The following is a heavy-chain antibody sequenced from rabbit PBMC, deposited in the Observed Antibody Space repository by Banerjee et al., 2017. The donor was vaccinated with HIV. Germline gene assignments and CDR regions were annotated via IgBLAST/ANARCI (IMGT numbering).Heavy chain of an antibody. CDR1: GFSFSSGYY. CDR2: IYAGSSGNT. CDR3: AIEVSDGGHINL. Sequence: QSLEESGGGLVKPGASLTLTCKASGFSFSSGYYMCWVRQAPGKGLEWIACIYAGSSGNTYYASWAKGRFTISKTSSTTVTLQMTSLTAADTATYFCAIEVSDGGHINLWGQGTLVTVS. J-gene: IGHJ4*01. V-gene: IGHV1S40*01. D-gene: IGHD6-1*01.